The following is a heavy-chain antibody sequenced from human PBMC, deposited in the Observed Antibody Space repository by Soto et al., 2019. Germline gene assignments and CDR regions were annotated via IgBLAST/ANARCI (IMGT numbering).Heavy chain of an antibody. D-gene: IGHD4-17*01. V-gene: IGHV4-30-2*01. CDR1: GGSISSGGYS. Sequence: QLQLQESGSGLVKPSQTLSLTCAVSGGSISSGGYSWSWIRQPPGKGLEWIGYTYHSGSTYYNPSLKSRVTISVDRSKNQCSLELSSVTAADTAVYYCARAHYGDYGYGMDVWGQGTTVTVSS. CDR2: TYHSGST. J-gene: IGHJ6*02. CDR3: ARAHYGDYGYGMDV.